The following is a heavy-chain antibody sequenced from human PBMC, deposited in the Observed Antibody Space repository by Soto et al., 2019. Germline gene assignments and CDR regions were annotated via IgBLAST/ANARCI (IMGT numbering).Heavy chain of an antibody. CDR1: GFTFTSSA. CDR2: IVVGSGNT. J-gene: IGHJ6*02. Sequence: SVKVSCKASGFTFTSSAVQWVRQARGQRLEWIGWIVVGSGNTNYAQKFQERVTITRDMSTSTAYMELSSLRSEDTAVYYCAVRYTAMVPYYSYGMDVWGQGTTVTVSS. V-gene: IGHV1-58*01. D-gene: IGHD5-18*01. CDR3: AVRYTAMVPYYSYGMDV.